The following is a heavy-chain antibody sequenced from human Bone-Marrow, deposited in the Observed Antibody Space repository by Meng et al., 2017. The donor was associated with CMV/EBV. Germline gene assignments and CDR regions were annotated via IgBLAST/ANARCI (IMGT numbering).Heavy chain of an antibody. CDR2: INPNSGGT. D-gene: IGHD1-26*01. CDR1: GYTFTGYY. J-gene: IGHJ2*01. CDR3: ASQLSGSHHWYFDL. V-gene: IGHV1-2*02. Sequence: GQWGQSGAEVKKPGASVKVSCKASGYTFTGYYMHWVRQAPGQGLEWMGWINPNSGGTNYAQKFQGRVTMTRDTSISTAYMELSRLRSDDTAVYYCASQLSGSHHWYFDLWGRGTLVTVSS.